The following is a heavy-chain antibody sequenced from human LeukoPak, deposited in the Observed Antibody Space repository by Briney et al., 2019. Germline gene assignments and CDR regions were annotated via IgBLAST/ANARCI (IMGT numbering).Heavy chain of an antibody. V-gene: IGHV3-23*01. J-gene: IGHJ4*01. CDR2: ISGSGITT. CDR1: GYTFSNSA. Sequence: GGSLRLPCAASGYTFSNSAMSWVRQAPGKGLEWVSTISGSGITTFYADSVKGRFTISRDNSKNTLYLQMNSLRAEDTAVYYCAKGIYSSGWSYFDYWGHGTLVTVSS. D-gene: IGHD6-19*01. CDR3: AKGIYSSGWSYFDY.